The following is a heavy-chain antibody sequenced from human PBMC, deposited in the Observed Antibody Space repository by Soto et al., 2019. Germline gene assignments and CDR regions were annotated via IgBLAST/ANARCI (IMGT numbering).Heavy chain of an antibody. Sequence: QVQLQESGPGLVKPSETLSLTCTVSGGSISSYYWSWIRQPPGKGLEWIGYIYYSGSTNYNPSLKSRVTISVDTSKNQFSLKLSSVTAADTAVYYCARINPYDDILTGLRGYYFDYWGQGTLVTVSS. D-gene: IGHD3-9*01. V-gene: IGHV4-59*08. J-gene: IGHJ4*02. CDR2: IYYSGST. CDR1: GGSISSYY. CDR3: ARINPYDDILTGLRGYYFDY.